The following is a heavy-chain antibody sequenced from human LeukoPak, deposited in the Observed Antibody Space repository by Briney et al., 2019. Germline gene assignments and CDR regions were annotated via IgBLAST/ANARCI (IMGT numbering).Heavy chain of an antibody. D-gene: IGHD3-22*01. CDR1: GGSFSGYY. J-gene: IGHJ4*02. CDR2: INYSGST. Sequence: SETLSLTCAVYGGSFSGYYWSWIRQPPGKGLEWIGEINYSGSTNYNPSLKSRVTISVDTSKNQFSLKLSSVTAADTAVYYCARLHESDYYDSSGYLDYWGQGTLVTVSS. CDR3: ARLHESDYYDSSGYLDY. V-gene: IGHV4-34*01.